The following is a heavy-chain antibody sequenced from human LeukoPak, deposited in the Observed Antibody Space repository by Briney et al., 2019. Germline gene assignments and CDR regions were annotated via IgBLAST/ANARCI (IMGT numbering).Heavy chain of an antibody. Sequence: GESLKISCKGSGYSFTSCWIGWVRQMPGKGLEWMGIIYPGDSDTRYSPSFQGQVTISADKSISTAYLQWSSLKASDTAMYYCARLTGIVVVPAAMFGPPDYWGQGTLVTVSS. CDR3: ARLTGIVVVPAAMFGPPDY. J-gene: IGHJ4*02. CDR1: GYSFTSCW. D-gene: IGHD2-2*01. V-gene: IGHV5-51*01. CDR2: IYPGDSDT.